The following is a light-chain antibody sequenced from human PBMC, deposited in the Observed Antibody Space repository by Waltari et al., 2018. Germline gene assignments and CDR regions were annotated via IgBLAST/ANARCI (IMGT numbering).Light chain of an antibody. CDR2: RNN. J-gene: IGLJ3*02. CDR1: SSNIGSNL. CDR3: AAWDDSLSGKV. V-gene: IGLV1-44*01. Sequence: QTVLTQPPSASGTPGQRVTISCSGSSSNIGSNLVNWYQQLPGTATKLLVYRNNQRPSGVPDRVSGSKSGTSASLAISGLQSEDEADYYCAAWDDSLSGKVFGGGTKLTDL.